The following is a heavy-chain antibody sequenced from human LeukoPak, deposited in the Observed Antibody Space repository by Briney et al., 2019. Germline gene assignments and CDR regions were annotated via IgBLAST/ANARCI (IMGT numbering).Heavy chain of an antibody. CDR1: GFTFSSYS. Sequence: PGGSLRLSCAASGFTFSSYSMNWVRQAPGKGLEWVSSISSSSSYIYYADSVKGRFTISRDNAKNSLYLQMNSLRAEDTAVYYCARSPRGQWLPSPPFDYWGQGTLVTVSS. V-gene: IGHV3-21*01. D-gene: IGHD6-19*01. J-gene: IGHJ4*02. CDR3: ARSPRGQWLPSPPFDY. CDR2: ISSSSSYI.